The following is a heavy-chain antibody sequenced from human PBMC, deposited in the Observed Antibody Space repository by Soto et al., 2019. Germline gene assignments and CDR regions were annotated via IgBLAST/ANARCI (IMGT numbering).Heavy chain of an antibody. CDR1: GFTFSSYA. V-gene: IGHV3-23*01. Sequence: LRLSCAASGFTFSSYAMSWVRQAPGKGVEWVSAISGSGGSTYYADSVKGRFTISRDNSKNTLYLQMNSLRAEDTAVYYCAKEGITMIVVVIYFDYWGQGTLVTVSS. CDR3: AKEGITMIVVVIYFDY. D-gene: IGHD3-22*01. CDR2: ISGSGGST. J-gene: IGHJ4*02.